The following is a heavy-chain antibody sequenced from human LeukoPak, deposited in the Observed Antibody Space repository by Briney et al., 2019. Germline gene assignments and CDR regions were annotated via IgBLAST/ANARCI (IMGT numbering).Heavy chain of an antibody. D-gene: IGHD3-22*01. Sequence: SVKVSCKASGGTFSSYAISWVRQAPGQGLEWMGGIIPIFGTANYAQKFQGRVTITADESTSTAYMELSSLRSEDTAMYYCARDFSYDSSGYWFYWGQGTLVTVSS. CDR2: IIPIFGTA. CDR3: ARDFSYDSSGYWFY. CDR1: GGTFSSYA. J-gene: IGHJ4*02. V-gene: IGHV1-69*13.